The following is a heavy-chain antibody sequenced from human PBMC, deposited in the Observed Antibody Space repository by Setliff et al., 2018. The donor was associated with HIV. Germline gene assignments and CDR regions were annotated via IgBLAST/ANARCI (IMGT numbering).Heavy chain of an antibody. CDR3: ARDPRYSSVWFRNGGVDY. CDR1: GYMFSSYG. Sequence: ASVKVSCKTSGYMFSSYGISWVRQAPGQGLEWMGWVSNKGDTNYVQKLQDRLTITTDASTSTAYLELRDLRSEDTAVYYCARDPRYSSVWFRNGGVDYWGQGTLVTVSS. CDR2: VSNKGDT. D-gene: IGHD6-19*01. J-gene: IGHJ4*02. V-gene: IGHV1-18*01.